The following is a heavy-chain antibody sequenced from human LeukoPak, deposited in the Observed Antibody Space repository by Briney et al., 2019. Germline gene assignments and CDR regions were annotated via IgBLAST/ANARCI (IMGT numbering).Heavy chain of an antibody. V-gene: IGHV3-53*01. Sequence: GGSLRLSCAASGFTVSGNYMSWVRQAPGKGLELISLIYSGGTTYYADSVKGRFTISRDNSKNMLYLQMNSLRAEDTAVYYYARGTGYLDEYFDYWGQGTLVTVSS. CDR2: IYSGGTT. CDR1: GFTVSGNY. J-gene: IGHJ4*02. CDR3: ARGTGYLDEYFDY. D-gene: IGHD3/OR15-3a*01.